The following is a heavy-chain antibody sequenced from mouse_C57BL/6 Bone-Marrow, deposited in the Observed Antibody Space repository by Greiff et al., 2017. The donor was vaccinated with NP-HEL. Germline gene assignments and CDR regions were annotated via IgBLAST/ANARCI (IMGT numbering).Heavy chain of an antibody. Sequence: VQLQQPGAELVKPGASVKVSCKASGYTFTSYWMHWVKQRPGQGLEWIGRIHPSDSDTNYNQKFKGKATFTVDKASSPAYMQLSSLTSEDYAVYYCAILSYGRGFAYWGGGTVVAVSA. J-gene: IGHJ3*01. CDR3: AILSYGRGFAY. V-gene: IGHV1-74*01. CDR2: IHPSDSDT. D-gene: IGHD1-1*01. CDR1: GYTFTSYW.